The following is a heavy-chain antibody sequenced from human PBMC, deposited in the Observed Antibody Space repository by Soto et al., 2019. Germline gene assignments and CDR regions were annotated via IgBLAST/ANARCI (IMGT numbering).Heavy chain of an antibody. D-gene: IGHD7-27*01. CDR1: GGSFSGYY. Sequence: QVQLQQWGAGLLKPSETLSLTCAVYGGSFSGYYWNWIRQPPGKGLEWIGEINHSGRTNYKPALKSRVTLSVDTSKNQFSLKLSSVTAAVTAVYYCARGWGRIFDYWGQGTLVSVSS. V-gene: IGHV4-34*01. CDR3: ARGWGRIFDY. J-gene: IGHJ4*02. CDR2: INHSGRT.